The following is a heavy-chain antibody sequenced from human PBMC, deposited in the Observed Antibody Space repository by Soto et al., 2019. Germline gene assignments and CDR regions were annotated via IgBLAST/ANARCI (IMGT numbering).Heavy chain of an antibody. CDR2: IKSKTDGGTT. CDR3: TTDLTDILPWDV. V-gene: IGHV3-15*07. Sequence: EVQLVESGGGLVKPGGSLRLSCAASGFTFSNAWMNWVRQAPGKGLEWVSLIKSKTDGGTTDYAAPVKGRFTISRDDSKNTLYLQMNSLKTEDTAVYYCTTDLTDILPWDVWGQGTTVTVSS. D-gene: IGHD3-9*01. CDR1: GFTFSNAW. J-gene: IGHJ6*02.